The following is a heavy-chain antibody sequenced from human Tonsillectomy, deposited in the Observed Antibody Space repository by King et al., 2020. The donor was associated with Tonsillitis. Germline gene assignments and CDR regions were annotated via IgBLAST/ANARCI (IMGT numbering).Heavy chain of an antibody. Sequence: VQQVESGGGLVQPGGSLRLSCAAAGFAFSSCWMTWLRQAPGKGLEWGAHIKKDGSKKYYGDSVRGRFTISRDNANNLLYLQINSLIAEDTALYFGGRADGIEWARWLWGQGTLVPVSS. CDR3: GRADGIEWARWL. CDR1: GFAFSSCW. D-gene: IGHD1-26*01. CDR2: IKKDGSKK. J-gene: IGHJ4*02. V-gene: IGHV3-7*01.